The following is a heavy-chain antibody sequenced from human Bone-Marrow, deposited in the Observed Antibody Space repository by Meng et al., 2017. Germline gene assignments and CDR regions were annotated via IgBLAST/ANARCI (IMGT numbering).Heavy chain of an antibody. CDR3: TGHIDY. CDR2: MKSNVDGGTV. CDR1: GFTFSNAW. Sequence: GGSLRLSCAGSGFTFSNAWMTWVRQAPGKGLEWIGRMKSNVDGGTVDYAAALKGRFLISRDDSKNMFYLQMNSLKSEDTAVYYCTGHIDYWGHGTLVTVSS. J-gene: IGHJ4*01. V-gene: IGHV3-15*01.